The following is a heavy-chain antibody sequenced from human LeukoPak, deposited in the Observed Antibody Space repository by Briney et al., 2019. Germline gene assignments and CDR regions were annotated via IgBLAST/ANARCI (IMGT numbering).Heavy chain of an antibody. Sequence: ASVTVSCKASVGTFSSYAISWVGQAPGQGLAWMGGIIPIFGTANYAQKFQGRVTITADESTSTAYMELSSLRSEDTAVYYCAREVGVVGATWTDYWGQGNLVTVSS. CDR2: IIPIFGTA. CDR3: AREVGVVGATWTDY. J-gene: IGHJ4*02. CDR1: VGTFSSYA. V-gene: IGHV1-69*13. D-gene: IGHD1-26*01.